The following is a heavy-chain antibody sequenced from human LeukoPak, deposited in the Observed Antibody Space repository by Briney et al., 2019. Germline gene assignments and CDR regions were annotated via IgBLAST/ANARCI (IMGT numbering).Heavy chain of an antibody. Sequence: GASVKVSCKASGGTFSSYAISWVRQAPGQGLEWMGGIIPIFATTSYAPKFQGRVTITTDESTSTAYMELSSLRSEDTAVYYCARGVSVLYYYDSSGYYPLGYWGQGTLVTVSS. D-gene: IGHD3-22*01. J-gene: IGHJ4*02. V-gene: IGHV1-69*05. CDR3: ARGVSVLYYYDSSGYYPLGY. CDR2: IIPIFATT. CDR1: GGTFSSYA.